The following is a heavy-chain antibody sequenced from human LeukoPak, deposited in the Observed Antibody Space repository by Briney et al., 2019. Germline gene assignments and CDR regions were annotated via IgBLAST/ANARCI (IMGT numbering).Heavy chain of an antibody. CDR2: IDPKSGGT. CDR3: ARDSRVSADY. J-gene: IGHJ4*02. D-gene: IGHD2-8*01. V-gene: IGHV1-2*06. CDR1: GYTFSGYY. Sequence: ASVKVSCKTSGYTFSGYYIHWVRQAPGQGLELLGRIDPKSGGTGFAHNFQGRVTMTTDTSISTVYMDLSSLRSDDTAVYYYARDSRVSADYWGQGTLVTVSS.